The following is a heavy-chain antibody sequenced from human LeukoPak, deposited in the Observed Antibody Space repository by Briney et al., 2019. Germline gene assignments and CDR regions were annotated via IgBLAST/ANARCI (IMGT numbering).Heavy chain of an antibody. CDR1: GFTFSSYW. CDR3: TRSNDFWSGYYGMDV. Sequence: GGSLRLSCAASGFTFSSYWMHWVRQAPGKGLVWVSRINSDGSSTNYADSVKGRFTISRDNAKNTLYLQMNSLRAEVTAVYYCTRSNDFWSGYYGMDVWGQGTTVTVSS. CDR2: INSDGSST. V-gene: IGHV3-74*01. D-gene: IGHD3-3*01. J-gene: IGHJ6*02.